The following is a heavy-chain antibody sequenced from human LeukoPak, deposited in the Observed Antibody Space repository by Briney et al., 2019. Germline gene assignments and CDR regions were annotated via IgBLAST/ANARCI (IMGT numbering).Heavy chain of an antibody. D-gene: IGHD5-18*01. CDR2: IDSSGTT. CDR3: ARHGYIQFWLY. V-gene: IGHV4-39*01. Sequence: MSSKTLSLTCTVSGASISRGTYYWGWIRQSPEKGLEWIGSIDSSGTTHYNSSLKSRVIISVDTSKNQVSLNLTSVTFADTAVYYCARHGYIQFWLYWGQGTQVIVSS. J-gene: IGHJ4*02. CDR1: GASISRGTYY.